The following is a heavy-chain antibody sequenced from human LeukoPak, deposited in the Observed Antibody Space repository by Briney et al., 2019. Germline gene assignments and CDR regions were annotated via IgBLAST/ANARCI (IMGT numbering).Heavy chain of an antibody. CDR2: ISSSSSYI. CDR3: ARGSSSGPGGPMDV. J-gene: IGHJ6*02. CDR1: GFTFSSYS. D-gene: IGHD6-6*01. Sequence: PGGSLRLSCAASGFTFSSYSMNWVCQAPGKGLEWVSSISSSSSYIYYADSVKGRFTISRDNAKNSLYLQMNSLRAEDTAVYYCARGSSSGPGGPMDVWGQGTTVTVSS. V-gene: IGHV3-21*01.